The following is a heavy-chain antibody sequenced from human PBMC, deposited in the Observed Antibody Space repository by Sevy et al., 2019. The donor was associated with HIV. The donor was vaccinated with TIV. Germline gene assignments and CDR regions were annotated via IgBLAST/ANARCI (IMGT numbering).Heavy chain of an antibody. D-gene: IGHD3-9*01. CDR3: AYAYHPARIDWFLYDPMDV. V-gene: IGHV3-30*03. CDR1: GFTFSGHG. J-gene: IGHJ6*02. Sequence: GGSLRLSCAASGFTFSGHGMHWVRQAPGMGLEWVAVISYDGSNKYYADSVKGRFTISRDNSKNTLYLLMSNLRPEDTAVYFFAYAYHPARIDWFLYDPMDVWGQGTTVTVSS. CDR2: ISYDGSNK.